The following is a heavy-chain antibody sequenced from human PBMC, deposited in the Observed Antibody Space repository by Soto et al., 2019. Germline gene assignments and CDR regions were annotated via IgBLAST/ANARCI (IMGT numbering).Heavy chain of an antibody. CDR3: AKRNYGSEFDY. Sequence: EVQLLESGGGLVQPGGSLRLSCEASGFTFSSYAMNWVRQAPGKGLEWVSVISGSGGSTYYADSVKGRFTISRDNSKNTLYLQMNSLRAEDTAVYYCAKRNYGSEFDYWGQGTLVTVSS. J-gene: IGHJ4*02. CDR1: GFTFSSYA. D-gene: IGHD3-10*01. CDR2: ISGSGGST. V-gene: IGHV3-23*01.